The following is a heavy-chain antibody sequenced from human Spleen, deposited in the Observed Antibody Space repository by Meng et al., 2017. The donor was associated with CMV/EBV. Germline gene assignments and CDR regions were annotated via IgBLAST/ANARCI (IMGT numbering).Heavy chain of an antibody. D-gene: IGHD5-18*01. Sequence: GESLKISCAASGFTFSSYGMSWVRQAPGKGLEWVANIKQDGSEKYYVDSVKGRFTISRDKSKKTMSLQMNSLRVEDTAVYYCVKENGDSPSNWFDPWGQGTLVTVSS. CDR1: GFTFSSYG. V-gene: IGHV3-7*03. CDR2: IKQDGSEK. J-gene: IGHJ5*02. CDR3: VKENGDSPSNWFDP.